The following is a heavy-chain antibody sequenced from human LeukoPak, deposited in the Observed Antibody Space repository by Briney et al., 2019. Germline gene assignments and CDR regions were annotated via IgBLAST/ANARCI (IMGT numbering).Heavy chain of an antibody. CDR2: INPSGGST. Sequence: GASVKVSCKASGYTFTSYGISWVRQAPGQGLEWMGIINPSGGSTSYAQKFQGRVTMTRDTSTSTVYMELSSLRSEDTAVYYCARDVASSGYYWDWGQGTLVTVSS. CDR3: ARDVASSGYYWD. J-gene: IGHJ4*02. V-gene: IGHV1-46*01. D-gene: IGHD3-22*01. CDR1: GYTFTSYG.